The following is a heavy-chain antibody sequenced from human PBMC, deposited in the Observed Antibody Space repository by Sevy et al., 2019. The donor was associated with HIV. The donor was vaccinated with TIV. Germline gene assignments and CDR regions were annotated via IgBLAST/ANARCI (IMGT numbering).Heavy chain of an antibody. D-gene: IGHD3-16*02. Sequence: GGSLRLSCAASGFSFSSYGMHWVRQAPGKGLEWVAVLWYVGSNKYYGDSVKGRFTISRDNSKNTLYLQMNSLRADDTAMYYCARAWGSYRYARLDYWGQGTLVTVSS. V-gene: IGHV3-33*01. CDR3: ARAWGSYRYARLDY. CDR1: GFSFSSYG. CDR2: LWYVGSNK. J-gene: IGHJ4*02.